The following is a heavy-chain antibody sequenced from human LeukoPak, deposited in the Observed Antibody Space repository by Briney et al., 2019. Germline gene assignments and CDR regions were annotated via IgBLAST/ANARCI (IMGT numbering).Heavy chain of an antibody. J-gene: IGHJ5*02. CDR3: AKGRAYGSGSYYGPSS. CDR2: ISGSGGST. V-gene: IGHV3-23*01. CDR1: GFTFSSYA. Sequence: GGSLRLSCAASGFTFSSYAMSWVRQAPGKGLEWCLAISGSGGSTYYADSVKGRFTISRDNSKNTLYLQMNSLRAEDTAVYYCAKGRAYGSGSYYGPSSWGQGTLVTVSS. D-gene: IGHD3-10*01.